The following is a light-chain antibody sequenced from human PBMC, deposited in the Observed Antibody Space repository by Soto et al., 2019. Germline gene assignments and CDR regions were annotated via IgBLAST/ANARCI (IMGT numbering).Light chain of an antibody. CDR1: QSVSSSY. V-gene: IGKV3-20*01. CDR2: GAS. Sequence: EIVSTQSPGTLSLSPGERATLSCRSSQSVSSSYLAWYQQKPGQAPRLLIYGASNRATGIPDRFSGSGSGTDFTLTISRLEPEDFAVYYCQQYRSSPVTFGAGTKVDIK. CDR3: QQYRSSPVT. J-gene: IGKJ4*01.